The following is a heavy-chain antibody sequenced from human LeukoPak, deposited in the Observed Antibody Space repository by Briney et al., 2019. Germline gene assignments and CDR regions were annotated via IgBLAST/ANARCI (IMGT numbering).Heavy chain of an antibody. D-gene: IGHD6-13*01. CDR3: AGESDRAAAGTFDY. Sequence: ASVKVSCKASGYTFTSYGISWVRQAPGQGLERMGWISAYNGNTNYAQKLQGRVTMTTDTSTSTVYMELSSLRSEDTAVYYCAGESDRAAAGTFDYWGQGTLVTVSS. J-gene: IGHJ4*02. CDR2: ISAYNGNT. V-gene: IGHV1-18*01. CDR1: GYTFTSYG.